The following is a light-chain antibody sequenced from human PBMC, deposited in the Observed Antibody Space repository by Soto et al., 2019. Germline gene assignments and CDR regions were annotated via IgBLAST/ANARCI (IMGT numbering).Light chain of an antibody. CDR2: EVS. V-gene: IGLV2-14*01. J-gene: IGLJ1*01. CDR1: SSDVGGYNF. CDR3: SSYTSSTTFPYV. Sequence: QSALTQPASVSGSPGQSITISCTGTSSDVGGYNFVSWSQQHPGKAPKLMIYEVSNRPSGVSYRFSGSKSGNTASLTISGLQAEDEADYYCSSYTSSTTFPYVFGTGTKVTVL.